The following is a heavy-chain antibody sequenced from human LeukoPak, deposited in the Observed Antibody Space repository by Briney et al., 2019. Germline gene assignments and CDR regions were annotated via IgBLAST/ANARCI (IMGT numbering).Heavy chain of an antibody. D-gene: IGHD1-26*01. CDR3: ARDLLGWELHYFDY. J-gene: IGHJ4*02. CDR2: ITSSSIYI. Sequence: GGSLRLSCAASGFTFSSYTMNWVRQAPGKGLEWVSSITSSSIYIYYADSVKGRFTISRDNAKNSLYLQMNSLRAEDTAVYYCARDLLGWELHYFDYWGQGTLVTVSS. CDR1: GFTFSSYT. V-gene: IGHV3-21*01.